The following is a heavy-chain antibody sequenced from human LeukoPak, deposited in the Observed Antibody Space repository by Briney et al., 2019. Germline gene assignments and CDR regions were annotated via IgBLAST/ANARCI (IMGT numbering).Heavy chain of an antibody. CDR3: AIENFDSGAPVSAAFDL. V-gene: IGHV3-9*01. D-gene: IGHD2-15*01. CDR2: ISWNSGSI. CDR1: GFTFDDYA. J-gene: IGHJ3*01. Sequence: PGRSLRLSCAASGFTFDDYAMHWVRQAPGKGLEWVSGISWNSGSIGYADSVKGRFTISRDISKNMVYLQMNSLGAEDTATYYCAIENFDSGAPVSAAFDLWGQGTMVTVSS.